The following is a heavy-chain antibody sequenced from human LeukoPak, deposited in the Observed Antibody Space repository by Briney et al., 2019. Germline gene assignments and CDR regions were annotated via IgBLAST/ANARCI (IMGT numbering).Heavy chain of an antibody. CDR3: ARRRDSGSLQHFDY. D-gene: IGHD1-26*01. J-gene: IGHJ4*02. CDR1: GFTFSDYY. CDR2: ISSSGTTI. Sequence: GGSPRLSCAASGFTFSDYYMSWIRQAPGKGLEWVSYISSSGTTIYYADSVKGRFTISRDNAKNSLYLQMNSLRAEDTAVYYCARRRDSGSLQHFDYWGQGTLVTVSS. V-gene: IGHV3-11*01.